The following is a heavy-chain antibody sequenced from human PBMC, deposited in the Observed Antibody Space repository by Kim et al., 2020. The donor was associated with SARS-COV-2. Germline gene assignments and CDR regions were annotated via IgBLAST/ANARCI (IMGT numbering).Heavy chain of an antibody. CDR3: ARVSSTSRSYYFDY. J-gene: IGHJ4*02. CDR1: GFTFSSYS. V-gene: IGHV3-21*01. CDR2: ISSSSSYI. Sequence: GGSLRLSCAASGFTFSSYSMNWVRQAPGKGLEWVSSISSSSSYIYYADSVNGRFTISRDNAKNSLYLQMNSLRAEDTAVYYCARVSSTSRSYYFDYWGQGTLVTVSS. D-gene: IGHD2-2*01.